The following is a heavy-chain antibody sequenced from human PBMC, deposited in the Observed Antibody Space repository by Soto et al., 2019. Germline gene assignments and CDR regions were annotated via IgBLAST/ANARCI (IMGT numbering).Heavy chain of an antibody. CDR2: ILGKSDGI. D-gene: IGHD2-8*02. CDR1: GFTFDDYA. J-gene: IGHJ3*02. CDR3: AKDIFLRGLSGTGGFDI. V-gene: IGHV3-9*01. Sequence: QLVESGGGVVQPGRSLTLSCAASGFTFDDYAMHWVRQTPGKGLEWVSGILGKSDGIGYADSVKGRFTISRDNAKNSLYLQMNSLRAEVTAFYYCAKDIFLRGLSGTGGFDIWGQGTMVTVSS.